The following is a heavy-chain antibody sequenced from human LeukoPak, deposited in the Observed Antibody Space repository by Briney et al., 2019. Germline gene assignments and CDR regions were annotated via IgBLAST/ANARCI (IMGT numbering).Heavy chain of an antibody. V-gene: IGHV1-8*02. CDR1: GGTFSSYG. J-gene: IGHJ6*02. D-gene: IGHD3-3*01. CDR2: MNPNSGNT. CDR3: ARGLPHIGYDFWSGYYTGYYYYGMDV. Sequence: ASVKVSCKASGGTFSSYGISWVRQATGQGLEWMGWMNPNSGNTGYAQKFQGRVTMTRNTSISTAYMELSSLRSEDTAVYYCARGLPHIGYDFWSGYYTGYYYYGMDVWGQGTTVTVSS.